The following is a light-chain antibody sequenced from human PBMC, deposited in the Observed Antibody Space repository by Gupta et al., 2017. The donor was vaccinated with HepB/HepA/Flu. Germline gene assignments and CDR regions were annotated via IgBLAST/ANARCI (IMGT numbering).Light chain of an antibody. CDR1: QDIGLY. CDR2: GAS. J-gene: IGKJ3*01. CDR3: QQGYSSPWFT. Sequence: DVPMTQSPSSLSASIGDTVIMSCRASQDIGLYLNWYQQKPGKAPKLLIYGASTLDTGVPSRFSGSGSGKHFILTISGLQPEDYASYFCQQGYSSPWFTFGPGTTV. V-gene: IGKV1-39*01.